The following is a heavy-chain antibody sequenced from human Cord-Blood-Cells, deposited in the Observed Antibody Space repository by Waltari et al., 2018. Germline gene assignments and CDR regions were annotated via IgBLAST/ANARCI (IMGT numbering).Heavy chain of an antibody. D-gene: IGHD7-27*01. V-gene: IGHV3-7*01. Sequence: VQLVESGGGLVQPGGSLRLSCAASGFTFSSYWMSWVRQAPGKGLEWVANIKQDGREKYYVDSVKGRFTIARDNAKNSLYLQMNSLRAEETAVYYCARTNWGLKAFDIWGQGTMVTVSS. CDR3: ARTNWGLKAFDI. CDR2: IKQDGREK. J-gene: IGHJ3*02. CDR1: GFTFSSYW.